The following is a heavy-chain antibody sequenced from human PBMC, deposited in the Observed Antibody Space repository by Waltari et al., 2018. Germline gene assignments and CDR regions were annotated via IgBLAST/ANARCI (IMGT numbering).Heavy chain of an antibody. V-gene: IGHV3-23*01. CDR3: SGGISGTIGSDY. J-gene: IGHJ4*02. CDR1: GPTFGNYH. Sequence: EVQLLESGGGLVPPGGSLRPSCTASGPTFGNYHMSLVRQAPGKGLEWVSGLSGSGRDTYYAASVKGRFTISRDNSKNTLNLQMNSLRLDDTAVYYCSGGISGTIGSDYWGQGTQVTVSS. D-gene: IGHD1-7*01. CDR2: LSGSGRDT.